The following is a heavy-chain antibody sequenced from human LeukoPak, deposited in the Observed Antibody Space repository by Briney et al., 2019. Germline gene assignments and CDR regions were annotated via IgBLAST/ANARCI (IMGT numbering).Heavy chain of an antibody. Sequence: ASVKVSCKASGGTFSSYAINWVRQATGQGLEWMGWMNPNSGNTGYAQKFQGRVTITRNTSISTAYMELSSLRSEDTAVYYCARGRSDSGYEAQGYYHYMDVWGKGTTVTVSS. CDR1: GGTFSSYA. D-gene: IGHD5-12*01. CDR2: MNPNSGNT. J-gene: IGHJ6*03. V-gene: IGHV1-8*03. CDR3: ARGRSDSGYEAQGYYHYMDV.